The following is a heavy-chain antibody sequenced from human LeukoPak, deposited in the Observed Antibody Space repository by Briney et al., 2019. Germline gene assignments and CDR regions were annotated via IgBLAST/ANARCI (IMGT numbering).Heavy chain of an antibody. Sequence: ASVKVSCKASGYTFTSYGISWVRQAPGQGLEWMGWISAYNGNTNYARKLQGRVTMTTDTSTSTAYMELRSLRSDDTAVYYCARVWGLPTSYYDFWSGYSDYYYYYGMDVWGQGTTVTVSS. V-gene: IGHV1-18*01. D-gene: IGHD3-3*01. CDR3: ARVWGLPTSYYDFWSGYSDYYYYYGMDV. CDR2: ISAYNGNT. J-gene: IGHJ6*02. CDR1: GYTFTSYG.